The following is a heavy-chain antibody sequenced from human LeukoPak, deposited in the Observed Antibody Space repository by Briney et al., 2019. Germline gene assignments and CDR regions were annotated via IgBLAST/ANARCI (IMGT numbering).Heavy chain of an antibody. Sequence: PGGSLRLSCTVSGFTLSSYEMSWIRQAPGKGLEWVSYISSSGSTIYYADSVKGRFTISRDNSKNTLYLQMNSLRAEDTAVYYCATSFGPVIAAAGTGADWGQGTLVTVSS. D-gene: IGHD6-13*01. CDR3: ATSFGPVIAAAGTGAD. V-gene: IGHV3-48*03. CDR2: ISSSGSTI. CDR1: GFTLSSYE. J-gene: IGHJ4*02.